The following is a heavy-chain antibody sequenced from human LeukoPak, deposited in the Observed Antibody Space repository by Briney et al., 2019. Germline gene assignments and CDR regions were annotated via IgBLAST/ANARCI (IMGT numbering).Heavy chain of an antibody. Sequence: GASVKVSCKASGYTFTGCYMHWVRQAPGQGLEWMGWINPNSGGTNYAQKFQGRVTMTRDTSISTAYMELSRLRSDDTAVYYCAREDFGVADYGMDVWGQGTTVTVSS. D-gene: IGHD3-3*01. CDR2: INPNSGGT. CDR1: GYTFTGCY. V-gene: IGHV1-2*02. CDR3: AREDFGVADYGMDV. J-gene: IGHJ6*02.